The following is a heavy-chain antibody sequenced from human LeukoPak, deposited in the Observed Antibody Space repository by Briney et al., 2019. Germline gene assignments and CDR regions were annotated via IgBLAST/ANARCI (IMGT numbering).Heavy chain of an antibody. CDR3: ARWLRGAPRD. D-gene: IGHD5-12*01. J-gene: IGHJ4*02. Sequence: PGGSLRLSCATSGFTFSDHDIDWVRQAPGKGLEWIGRAKNRAQRFTTEYAASVRGRFTIVREDSKSTLSLQMNSLKSEDTAVYYCARWLRGAPRDWGQGTLVTVSS. V-gene: IGHV3-72*01. CDR2: AKNRAQRFTT. CDR1: GFTFSDHD.